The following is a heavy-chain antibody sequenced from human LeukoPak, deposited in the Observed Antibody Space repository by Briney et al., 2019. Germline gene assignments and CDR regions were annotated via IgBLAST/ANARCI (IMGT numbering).Heavy chain of an antibody. CDR2: ISYDGSNK. Sequence: GGSLRLSCAASGVTFSSYAMHWVRQAPGKGLEWVAVISYDGSNKYYADSVKGRFTISRDNSKNTLYLQMNSLRAEDTAVYYCARVAVAGLGGYYFDYWGQGTLVTVSS. CDR1: GVTFSSYA. V-gene: IGHV3-30-3*01. J-gene: IGHJ4*02. D-gene: IGHD6-19*01. CDR3: ARVAVAGLGGYYFDY.